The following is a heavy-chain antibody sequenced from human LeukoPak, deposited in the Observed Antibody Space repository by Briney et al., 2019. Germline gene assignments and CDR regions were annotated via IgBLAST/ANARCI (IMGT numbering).Heavy chain of an antibody. V-gene: IGHV1-18*04. CDR2: ISAYNGNT. CDR3: ARDSGLTLDY. Sequence: GASVKVSCKASGYTFTGYYMHWVRQAPGQGLEWMGWISAYNGNTNYAQKLQGRVTMTTDTSTSTAYMELRSLRSDDTAVYYCARDSGLTLDYWGQGTLVTVSS. CDR1: GYTFTGYY. J-gene: IGHJ4*02. D-gene: IGHD3-22*01.